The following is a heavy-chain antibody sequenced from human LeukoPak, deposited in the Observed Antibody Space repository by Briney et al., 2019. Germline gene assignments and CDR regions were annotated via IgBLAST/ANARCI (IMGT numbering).Heavy chain of an antibody. Sequence: GGSLRLSCAASGFTFSSYTMGWVRQAPGKGLEWVSAISDSGYSTYYADSVKGRFTISRDNSKNTLYVQMNSLRAEDTAVYYCADHSSGYYYVGAFDIWGQGTMVTVSS. CDR2: ISDSGYST. J-gene: IGHJ3*02. CDR1: GFTFSSYT. CDR3: ADHSSGYYYVGAFDI. V-gene: IGHV3-23*01. D-gene: IGHD3-22*01.